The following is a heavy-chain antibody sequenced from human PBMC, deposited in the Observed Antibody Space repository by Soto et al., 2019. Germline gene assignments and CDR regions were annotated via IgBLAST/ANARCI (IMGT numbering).Heavy chain of an antibody. J-gene: IGHJ5*02. D-gene: IGHD6-19*01. CDR3: AKDKSLAVAATVS. Sequence: GGSLRLSCAASGFTFDDYAMHWVRQAPGKGLEWVSGISWSSSSLGYADSVKGRFTISRDNAKNSLYLQMNSLRPEDTALYYCAKDKSLAVAATVSWGQGTLVTVSS. CDR1: GFTFDDYA. V-gene: IGHV3-9*01. CDR2: ISWSSSSL.